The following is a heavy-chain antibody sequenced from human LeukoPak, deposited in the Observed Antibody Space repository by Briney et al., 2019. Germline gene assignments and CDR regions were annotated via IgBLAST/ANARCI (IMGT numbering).Heavy chain of an antibody. CDR1: GFTFSSYW. CDR2: IKQDGSEK. V-gene: IGHV3-7*01. J-gene: IGHJ4*02. D-gene: IGHD3-22*01. CDR3: ARDYYDSSGYYLVSSGLDY. Sequence: GGSLRLSCAASGFTFSSYWMSWVRQAPGKGLEWVANIKQDGSEKYYVDSVKGRFTISRDNAKNSLYLQMNSLRAEDTAVYYCARDYYDSSGYYLVSSGLDYWGQGTLVTVSS.